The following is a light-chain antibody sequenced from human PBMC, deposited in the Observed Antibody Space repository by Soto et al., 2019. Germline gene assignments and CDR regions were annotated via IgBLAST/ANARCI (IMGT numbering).Light chain of an antibody. Sequence: DIQMTQSPPSLSASVGDRVTITCRASQNIIRYFNWYQHKPGRAPKLLISAAITLEGGVPSRFSGSGSGTDFKLTISSLQPEDFATYYCLQTYSTPLTFGGGTKVEIK. V-gene: IGKV1-39*01. CDR3: LQTYSTPLT. CDR2: AAI. CDR1: QNIIRY. J-gene: IGKJ4*01.